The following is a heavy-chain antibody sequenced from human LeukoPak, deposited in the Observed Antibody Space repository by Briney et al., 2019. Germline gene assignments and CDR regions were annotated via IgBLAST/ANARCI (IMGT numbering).Heavy chain of an antibody. CDR2: IIPILGIA. CDR1: GGTFSSYA. CDR3: ASLLASSIAARKDYYYGMDV. D-gene: IGHD6-6*01. Sequence: SVKVSCKASGGTFSSYAISWLRQAPGQGLEWMGRIIPILGIANYAQKFLGRVTITADKSTSTAYMELSSLRSEDTAVYYCASLLASSIAARKDYYYGMDVWGQGTTVTVSS. V-gene: IGHV1-69*04. J-gene: IGHJ6*02.